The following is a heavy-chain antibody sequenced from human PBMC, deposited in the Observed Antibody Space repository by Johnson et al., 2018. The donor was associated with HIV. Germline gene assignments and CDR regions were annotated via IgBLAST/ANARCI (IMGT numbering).Heavy chain of an antibody. D-gene: IGHD3-22*01. CDR1: GFTFSSYG. CDR2: IRYDGTNK. Sequence: QMLLVESGGGVVQPGGSLRLSCAASGFTFSSYGMHWVRQAPGKGLEWVAFIRYDGTNKYYSDSMKGRFTISRDNSKNTLYLQMSSLRAEDTAVYYCARGRPNYYDSSGRYVPVAFDIWGQGTMVTVSS. CDR3: ARGRPNYYDSSGRYVPVAFDI. J-gene: IGHJ3*02. V-gene: IGHV3-30*02.